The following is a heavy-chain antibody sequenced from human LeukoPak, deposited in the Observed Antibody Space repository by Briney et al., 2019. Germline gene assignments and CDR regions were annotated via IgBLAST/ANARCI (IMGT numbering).Heavy chain of an antibody. CDR2: IYTSGGT. D-gene: IGHD3-22*01. CDR3: ARVHSSAPTYYYDSSGYYGI. J-gene: IGHJ3*02. CDR1: GGSISSGSYY. Sequence: SQTLSLTCTVSGGSISSGSYYWRWIRQPARKGLEWIGRIYTSGGTNYNPSLKSRVTISVDTSKNQFSLKLSSVTAADTAVYYCARVHSSAPTYYYDSSGYYGIWGQGTMVTVSS. V-gene: IGHV4-61*02.